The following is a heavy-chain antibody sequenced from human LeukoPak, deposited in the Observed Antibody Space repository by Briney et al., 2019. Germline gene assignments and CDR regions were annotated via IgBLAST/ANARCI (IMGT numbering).Heavy chain of an antibody. J-gene: IGHJ4*02. D-gene: IGHD1-14*01. CDR1: LDSTTSNF. Sequence: SETLSLTCTVSLDSTTSNFWSWVRQPPGKGLEWIGEIHRSGSPNYDPSLQSRVTISIDRSRNQIALELSSVTAADTAVYYCAREILGGFNPGAYWGQGTLVTVSS. V-gene: IGHV4-4*02. CDR3: AREILGGFNPGAY. CDR2: IHRSGSP.